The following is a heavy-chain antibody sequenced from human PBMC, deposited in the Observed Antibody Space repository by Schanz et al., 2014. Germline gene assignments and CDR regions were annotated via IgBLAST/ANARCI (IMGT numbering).Heavy chain of an antibody. V-gene: IGHV4-31*03. CDR1: AGSITSGPYS. CDR2: IHHIGST. CDR3: ARARGYNYGLFDY. D-gene: IGHD5-18*01. Sequence: QVQLQESGPGLVKPSETLILTSNVSAGSITSGPYSWSWVRQHPGKGLEWIGGIHHIGSTYHNPSLRSRLTMSLDTSRNHFTLRLTSVSAADTTVYYCARARGYNYGLFDYWGLGTLVTVSS. J-gene: IGHJ4*01.